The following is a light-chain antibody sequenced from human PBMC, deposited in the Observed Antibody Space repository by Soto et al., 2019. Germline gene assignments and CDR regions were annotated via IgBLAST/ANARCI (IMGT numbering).Light chain of an antibody. CDR2: EAS. Sequence: DTKITQSLSSLSASVGDRVTIPCRASQGITNFLAWYQQKPGKVPKLLIYEASTLQSGVPSRFSGSGSGTDFTLTISSLQPEDVATYYCQKYNSAPSFGGGTKVDI. CDR3: QKYNSAPS. J-gene: IGKJ4*01. V-gene: IGKV1-27*01. CDR1: QGITNF.